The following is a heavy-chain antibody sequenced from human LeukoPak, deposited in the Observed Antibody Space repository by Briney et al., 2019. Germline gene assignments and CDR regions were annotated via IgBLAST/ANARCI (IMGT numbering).Heavy chain of an antibody. CDR3: ARDSGRGIVVVPGYYYYMDV. V-gene: IGHV1-69*13. CDR2: IIPIFGTA. J-gene: IGHJ6*03. D-gene: IGHD2-2*01. Sequence: ASVKVSCKASGGTFSSYAISWVRQAPGQGLEWMGGIIPIFGTANYAQKFQGRVTITADESTSTAYMELSSLRSEDMAVYYCARDSGRGIVVVPGYYYYMDVWGKGTTVTVSS. CDR1: GGTFSSYA.